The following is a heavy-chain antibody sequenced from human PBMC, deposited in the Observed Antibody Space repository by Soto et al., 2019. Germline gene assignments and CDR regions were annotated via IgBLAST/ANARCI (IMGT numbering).Heavy chain of an antibody. J-gene: IGHJ4*02. V-gene: IGHV4-31*03. Sequence: SETLSLTCTVSGGSISSGGYYWSLIGQPPGKGLEWIGYIYYSGSTYYNPSLKSRFTISVDTAKNKLYLKLSCVSAEDTAVYYCATDHGRGAYSAFDFGSGGQGTLVTVSS. CDR2: IYYSGST. CDR1: GGSISSGGYY. CDR3: ATDHGRGAYSAFDFGS. D-gene: IGHD5-12*01.